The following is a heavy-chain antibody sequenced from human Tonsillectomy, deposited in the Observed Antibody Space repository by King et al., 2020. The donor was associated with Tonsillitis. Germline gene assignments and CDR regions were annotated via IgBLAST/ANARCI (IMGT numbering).Heavy chain of an antibody. Sequence: HVQLVESGAEVKKPGASVKVSCKASGYTFTSYYMHWVRQAPGQGLEWMGIINPSGGSTSHVQKFQGRVTMTRDTSTSTVYMELSSLRFEDTAVYYCASDLTDYGDYFGQLKDFDIWGQGTMVTVSS. CDR3: ASDLTDYGDYFGQLKDFDI. J-gene: IGHJ3*02. D-gene: IGHD4-17*01. CDR2: INPSGGST. V-gene: IGHV1-46*01. CDR1: GYTFTSYY.